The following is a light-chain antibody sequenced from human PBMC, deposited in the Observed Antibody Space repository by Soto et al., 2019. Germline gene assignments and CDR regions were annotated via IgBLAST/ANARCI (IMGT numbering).Light chain of an antibody. CDR3: QQYADWPQT. Sequence: EMVLTQSPATLSVSTGERATLSCRASQSVRSFLACYQQKPGQAPRLLIYGASTGATGIPERFSGSGSVTEFTLTIRSLEAEDFAVYYNQQYADWPQTFGQVTKVEI. CDR1: QSVRSF. V-gene: IGKV3-15*01. CDR2: GAS. J-gene: IGKJ1*01.